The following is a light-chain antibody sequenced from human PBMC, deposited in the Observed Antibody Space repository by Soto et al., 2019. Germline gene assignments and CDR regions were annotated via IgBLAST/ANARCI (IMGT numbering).Light chain of an antibody. CDR2: DVS. CDR1: SSDVGAYND. J-gene: IGLJ1*01. Sequence: QSALTQPASVSGSPGQSITISCTGTSSDVGAYNDVSWYQQHPGKAPKLMIYDVSNRPSGVSNRFSGSKSGNTASLSISGLQAEDEAEYYCCSYTSSSTYVFGTGTKLTVL. V-gene: IGLV2-14*03. CDR3: CSYTSSSTYV.